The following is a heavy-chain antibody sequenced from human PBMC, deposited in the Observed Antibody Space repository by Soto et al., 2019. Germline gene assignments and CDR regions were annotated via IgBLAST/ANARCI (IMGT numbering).Heavy chain of an antibody. J-gene: IGHJ4*02. V-gene: IGHV3-33*01. CDR2: IWYDGSNK. CDR3: ARGSPRNTDFDY. D-gene: IGHD1-1*01. Sequence: GGSWRLSCAAAGCTFSSYGMHGVCQAPGKGLEWVAVIWYDGSNKYYADSVKGRFTISRDNSKNTLYLQMNSLRAEDTAVYYCARGSPRNTDFDYWGQGTLVTVSS. CDR1: GCTFSSYG.